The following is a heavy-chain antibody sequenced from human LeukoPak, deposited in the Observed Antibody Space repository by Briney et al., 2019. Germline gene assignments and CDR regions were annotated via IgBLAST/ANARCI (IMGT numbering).Heavy chain of an antibody. J-gene: IGHJ5*02. Sequence: GGSLRLSSAASGFIFSSYWMHWVRQPPGKGLVYIACINTDGIRTSYADSVKGRFTISRDNAKNTLYLQMDSLRAEDTALYYCAKGSGINHYHWIDPWGQGTLVTVSS. D-gene: IGHD1-14*01. CDR1: GFIFSSYW. CDR3: AKGSGINHYHWIDP. CDR2: INTDGIRT. V-gene: IGHV3-74*01.